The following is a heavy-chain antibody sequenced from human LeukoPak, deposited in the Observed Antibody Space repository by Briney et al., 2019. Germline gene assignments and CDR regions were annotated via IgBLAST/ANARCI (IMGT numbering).Heavy chain of an antibody. V-gene: IGHV4-38-2*02. Sequence: SETLSLTCTVSGYSISSGYYWGWIRQPPGKGLEWIGSIYHSGSTYYNPSLKSRVTISVDTSKNQFSLKLSSVTAADTAVYYCARAVSSSGRYYYYMDVWGKGTTVTVS. D-gene: IGHD6-6*01. CDR2: IYHSGST. CDR1: GYSISSGYY. CDR3: ARAVSSSGRYYYYMDV. J-gene: IGHJ6*03.